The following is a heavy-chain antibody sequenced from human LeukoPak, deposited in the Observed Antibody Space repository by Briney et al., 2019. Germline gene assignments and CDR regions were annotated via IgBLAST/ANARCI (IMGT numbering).Heavy chain of an antibody. V-gene: IGHV1-46*01. CDR3: AREESGGYFDY. D-gene: IGHD2-8*02. CDR2: INPSGSNT. Sequence: VASVKVSCKASGYTFTSYGISWVRQAPGQGLEWMGLINPSGSNTNYAQKFRGRVTMTRDTSATTVYMELSSLRSEDTAVYYCAREESGGYFDYGGQGTLVTVSS. CDR1: GYTFTSYG. J-gene: IGHJ4*02.